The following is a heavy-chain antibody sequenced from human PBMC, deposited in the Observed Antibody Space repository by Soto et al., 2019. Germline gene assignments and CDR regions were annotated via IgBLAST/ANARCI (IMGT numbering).Heavy chain of an antibody. CDR1: GFTFSSHA. V-gene: IGHV3-23*01. CDR2: LSDSGGST. J-gene: IGHJ4*02. Sequence: EVQLLESGGGLVQPGGSLRLSCTASGFTFSSHAMTWVRQAPGKGLEWVSGLSDSGGSTYYADSVKGRFTISRDNSMNPLYLQMNTPRAEDTAVYYCAKVSRSWYACFFDLWGQGNLVTVSS. D-gene: IGHD6-13*01. CDR3: AKVSRSWYACFFDL.